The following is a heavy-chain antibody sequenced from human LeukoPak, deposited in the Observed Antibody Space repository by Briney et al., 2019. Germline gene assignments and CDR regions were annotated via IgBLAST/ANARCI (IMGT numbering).Heavy chain of an antibody. CDR3: ARANYDILTGYFEF. D-gene: IGHD3-9*01. Sequence: SGGSLRLSCAASGFTFTDQYMEWVRQAPGKGLEWVGRTTNKVNSDTTEYAASVKGRFTISRDDSKNSLYLQMNSLKTEDTAVYYCARANYDILTGYFEFWGQGTLVTVSS. CDR2: TTNKVNSDTT. J-gene: IGHJ4*02. CDR1: GFTFTDQY. V-gene: IGHV3-72*01.